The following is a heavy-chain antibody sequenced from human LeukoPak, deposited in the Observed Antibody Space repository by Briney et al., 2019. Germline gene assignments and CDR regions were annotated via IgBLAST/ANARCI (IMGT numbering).Heavy chain of an antibody. CDR3: AILIAVAGPATFY. J-gene: IGHJ4*02. CDR1: GFTFSTYA. Sequence: GGSLRLSCAASGFTFSTYAMSWVRQAPGKELEWVSSISGSGDSTYYADSVKGRFTISRDNSKNTLYLQMNRLRAEDTAVYYCAILIAVAGPATFYWGQGTLVTVSS. V-gene: IGHV3-23*01. CDR2: ISGSGDST. D-gene: IGHD6-19*01.